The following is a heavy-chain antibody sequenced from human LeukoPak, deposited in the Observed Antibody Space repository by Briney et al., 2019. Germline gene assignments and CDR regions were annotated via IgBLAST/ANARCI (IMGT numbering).Heavy chain of an antibody. V-gene: IGHV3-23*01. D-gene: IGHD2-15*01. CDR1: GFTFSSYA. Sequence: GGSLRLSCAASGFTFSSYAMSWVRQAPGKGLEWVSAISGSGGSTYYADSVKGRFTISRDNSKNTLYLQMNSRRAEDTAVYYCAGVGPQECYYMDVWGKGTTVTVSS. CDR2: ISGSGGST. J-gene: IGHJ6*03. CDR3: AGVGPQECYYMDV.